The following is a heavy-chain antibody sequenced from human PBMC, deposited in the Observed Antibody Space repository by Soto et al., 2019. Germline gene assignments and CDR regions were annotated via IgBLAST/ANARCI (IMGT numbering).Heavy chain of an antibody. CDR3: ARLPRGYYDSSGPFDY. J-gene: IGHJ4*02. CDR1: GGTFSSYA. Sequence: ASVKVSCKASGGTFSSYAISWVRQAPGQGLEWMGGIIPIFGTANYAQKFQGRVTITADESTSTAYMELSSLRSEDTAVYYCARLPRGYYDSSGPFDYWGQGTLVTVS. V-gene: IGHV1-69*13. D-gene: IGHD3-22*01. CDR2: IIPIFGTA.